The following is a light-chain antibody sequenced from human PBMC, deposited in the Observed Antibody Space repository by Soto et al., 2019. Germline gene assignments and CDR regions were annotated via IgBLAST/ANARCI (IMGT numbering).Light chain of an antibody. J-gene: IGKJ5*01. CDR3: QQRSNWPPIT. CDR2: DAS. Sequence: EIVLTQSPGTLSLSAGERATLSCRASQSVSSNYFAWFQQKPGQAPRLLIYDASNRATGIPARFSGSGSGTDFTLTISSLEPEDFAVYYCQQRSNWPPITFGQGTRLEIK. CDR1: QSVSSNY. V-gene: IGKV3-11*01.